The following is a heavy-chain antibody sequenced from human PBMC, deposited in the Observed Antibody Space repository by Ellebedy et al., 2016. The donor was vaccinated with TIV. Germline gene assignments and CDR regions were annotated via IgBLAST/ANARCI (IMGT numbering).Heavy chain of an antibody. D-gene: IGHD2-2*01. CDR2: ISYDGSNK. J-gene: IGHJ5*02. V-gene: IGHV3-30*03. CDR1: GFSFRSYG. Sequence: GGSLRLXXAASGFSFRSYGMHWVRQAPGKGLEWVAVISYDGSNKKYGDSVKGRFAISRDNPKKTLYLQMNSLGAEDTAVYYCARDGCSNTSCPRRFDPWGQGTLVTVSS. CDR3: ARDGCSNTSCPRRFDP.